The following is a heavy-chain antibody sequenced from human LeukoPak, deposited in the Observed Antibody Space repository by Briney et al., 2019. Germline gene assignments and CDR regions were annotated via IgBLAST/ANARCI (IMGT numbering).Heavy chain of an antibody. Sequence: GGSLRLPCGASGFPFSSYAMSLVRQAPGKGLDWVSALRGSGGSLYYADSVKCRFTISRDNSKNTLYLQMNTLRAEDTAVYYCAREPYDYVWGSYRRGDPFDIWGQGTMVTVSS. CDR2: LRGSGGSL. CDR1: GFPFSSYA. D-gene: IGHD3-16*02. V-gene: IGHV3-23*01. J-gene: IGHJ3*02. CDR3: AREPYDYVWGSYRRGDPFDI.